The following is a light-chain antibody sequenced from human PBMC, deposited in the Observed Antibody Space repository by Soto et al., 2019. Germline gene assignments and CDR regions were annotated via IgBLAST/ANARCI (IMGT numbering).Light chain of an antibody. V-gene: IGKV3-20*01. Sequence: EIVLTQSPGTLSLSPGDRATLSCRASQSVSRSYLGWYQQKPGQAPRLLIYGASIRATGIPDRLSGSGSGPDFTLTISRLEPEDFAVYYCQQYGSSPLTFGGGTKVDI. CDR1: QSVSRSY. CDR2: GAS. J-gene: IGKJ4*01. CDR3: QQYGSSPLT.